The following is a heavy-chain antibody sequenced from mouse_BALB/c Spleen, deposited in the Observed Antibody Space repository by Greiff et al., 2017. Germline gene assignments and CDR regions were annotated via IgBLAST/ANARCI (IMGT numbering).Heavy chain of an antibody. CDR3: APYGSSYYAMDY. CDR1: GSNFKATY. CDR2: IVPANGNT. V-gene: IGHV14-3*02. D-gene: IGHD1-1*01. J-gene: IGHJ4*01. Sequence: EVQLQQSGAELVKPGASFKFSCPPPGSNFKATYMHWVTQRPEQGLEWMGRIVPANGNTKYAPKFQGKATITADTSSNTAYLQLSSLTSEDTAVYYCAPYGSSYYAMDYWGQGTSVTVSS.